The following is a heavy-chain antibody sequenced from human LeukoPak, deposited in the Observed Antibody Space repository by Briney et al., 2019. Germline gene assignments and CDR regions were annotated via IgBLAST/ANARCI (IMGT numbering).Heavy chain of an antibody. Sequence: GGSLRLSCEGSGFTFSNYWMTWVRQAPEKGLEWVANIKPSGSEKHYADSVEGRFTISRDNAKNSLYLQMNSLRAEDTAVYYCAKDVHYDFWSGPFDYWGQGTLVTVSS. CDR2: IKPSGSEK. CDR1: GFTFSNYW. V-gene: IGHV3-7*01. D-gene: IGHD3-3*01. J-gene: IGHJ4*02. CDR3: AKDVHYDFWSGPFDY.